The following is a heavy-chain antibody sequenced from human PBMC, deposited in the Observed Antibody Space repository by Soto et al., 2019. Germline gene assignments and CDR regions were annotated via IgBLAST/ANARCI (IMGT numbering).Heavy chain of an antibody. Sequence: PGESLKISCKGSGYSFTSYWIGWVRQMPGKGLEWMGIIYPGDSDTRYSPSFQGQVTISADKSISTAYLQWSSLKASDTAMYYCARIRLSHYDFWSGIGGAFDIWGQGTMVTVSS. CDR1: GYSFTSYW. J-gene: IGHJ3*02. D-gene: IGHD3-3*01. CDR3: ARIRLSHYDFWSGIGGAFDI. V-gene: IGHV5-51*01. CDR2: IYPGDSDT.